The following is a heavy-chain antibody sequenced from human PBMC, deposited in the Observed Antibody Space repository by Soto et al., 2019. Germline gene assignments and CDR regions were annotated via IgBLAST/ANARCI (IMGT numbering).Heavy chain of an antibody. CDR1: GGTFSSYA. D-gene: IGHD3-10*01. Sequence: QVQLVQSGAEVKKPGSSVKVSCKASGGTFSSYAISWVRQAPGQGLEWMGGSIPIFGTANYAQKFQGRVTITAEESTSTAYMELSSLRSEDTAVYYCGGVRTRYYYYGMDVWGQGTTVTVSS. CDR2: SIPIFGTA. V-gene: IGHV1-69*12. CDR3: GGVRTRYYYYGMDV. J-gene: IGHJ6*02.